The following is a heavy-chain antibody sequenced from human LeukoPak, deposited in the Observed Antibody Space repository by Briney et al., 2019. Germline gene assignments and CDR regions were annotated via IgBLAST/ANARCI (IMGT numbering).Heavy chain of an antibody. J-gene: IGHJ3*02. V-gene: IGHV4-34*01. CDR2: INHSGST. Sequence: SETLSLTCAVYGGSFSGYYWSWIRQPPGKGVEWIGEINHSGSTNYNPSLKSRVTISVDTSKNQFSLKLNSVTAADTAVYYCASLVATIGAFDIWGQGTMVTVSS. D-gene: IGHD5-12*01. CDR3: ASLVATIGAFDI. CDR1: GGSFSGYY.